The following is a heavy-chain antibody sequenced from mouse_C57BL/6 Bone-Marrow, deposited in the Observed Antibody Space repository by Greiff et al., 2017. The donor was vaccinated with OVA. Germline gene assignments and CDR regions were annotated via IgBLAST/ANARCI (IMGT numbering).Heavy chain of an antibody. CDR1: GYTFTDYY. CDR2: IYPGSGNT. D-gene: IGHD2-2*01. J-gene: IGHJ2*01. Sequence: VQLQQSGAELVRPGASVKLSCKASGYTFTDYYINWVKQRPGQGLEWIARIYPGSGNTYYNEKFKGKATLTAEKSSSTAYMQLSSLTSEDSAVYFCARWLRRRGYYFDYWGQGTTLTVSS. CDR3: ARWLRRRGYYFDY. V-gene: IGHV1-76*01.